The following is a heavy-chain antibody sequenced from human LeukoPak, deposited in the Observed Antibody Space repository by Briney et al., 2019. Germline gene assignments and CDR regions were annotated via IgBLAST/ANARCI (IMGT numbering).Heavy chain of an antibody. V-gene: IGHV3-23*01. CDR1: GLTFSSYG. D-gene: IGHD1-1*01. Sequence: GGSLRLSCAASGLTFSSYGMIWVRQAPGKGLEWVSGISGSGGTTYYADSVKGRFTISRDNAKNSLYLQMSSLRAEDTAVYYCARVPSWKGYMDVWGKGTTVTVSS. CDR3: ARVPSWKGYMDV. J-gene: IGHJ6*03. CDR2: ISGSGGTT.